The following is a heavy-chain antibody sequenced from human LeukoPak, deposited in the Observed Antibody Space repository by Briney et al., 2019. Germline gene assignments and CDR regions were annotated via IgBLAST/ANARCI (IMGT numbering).Heavy chain of an antibody. J-gene: IGHJ4*02. D-gene: IGHD2-15*01. CDR3: AKDQPVVVVAATQFDY. V-gene: IGHV3-23*01. Sequence: PGGSLRLSCAASGFTFSSYAMSWVRQAPGKGLEWVSAISGSGGSTYYADSVKGRFTISRDNSKNTLYLQMNSLRAEDTAVYYCAKDQPVVVVAATQFDYWGQGTLVTVSS. CDR1: GFTFSSYA. CDR2: ISGSGGST.